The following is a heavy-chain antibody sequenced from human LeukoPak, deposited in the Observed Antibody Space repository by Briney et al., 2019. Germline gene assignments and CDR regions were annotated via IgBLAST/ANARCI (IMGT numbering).Heavy chain of an antibody. Sequence: GGSLRLSCAASGFTFGIYAMSWVRQAPGKGLEWVSAISGSGGSTYYADSVKGRFTISRDNSKNTLYLQMNSLRAEDTAVYYCAKDPGHCSSTSCYIGFDYWGQGTLVTVSS. J-gene: IGHJ4*02. D-gene: IGHD2-2*02. V-gene: IGHV3-23*01. CDR1: GFTFGIYA. CDR3: AKDPGHCSSTSCYIGFDY. CDR2: ISGSGGST.